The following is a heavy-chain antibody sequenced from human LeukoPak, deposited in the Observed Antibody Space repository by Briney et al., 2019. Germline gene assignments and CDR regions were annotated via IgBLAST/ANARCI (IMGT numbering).Heavy chain of an antibody. Sequence: SETLSLTCAVYGGSFSGYYWSWIRQPPGKGLEWIGEINHSGSTNYNPSLKSRVTISVDTSKNQFSLKLSSVTAADTTVYYCARTTEGYCRGRSCYSYYYYMDVWGKGTTVTVSS. CDR3: ARTTEGYCRGRSCYSYYYYMDV. J-gene: IGHJ6*03. CDR1: GGSFSGYY. CDR2: INHSGST. V-gene: IGHV4-34*01. D-gene: IGHD2-15*01.